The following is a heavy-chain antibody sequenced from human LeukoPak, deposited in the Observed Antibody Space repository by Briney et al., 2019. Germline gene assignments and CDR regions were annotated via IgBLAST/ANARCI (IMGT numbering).Heavy chain of an antibody. Sequence: PGRPLRLSCAASGFTFRSYGKHWVRQAPRKGVEGVAVISYDGSNKHYVDSVKGSFRISRVNSKNTVYQQMNSLRAEDTAVYYCARHRGPSLHSSGYFDYWGQGTGVIVSA. J-gene: IGHJ4*02. CDR2: ISYDGSNK. CDR1: GFTFRSYG. D-gene: IGHD3-22*01. CDR3: ARHRGPSLHSSGYFDY. V-gene: IGHV3-30*03.